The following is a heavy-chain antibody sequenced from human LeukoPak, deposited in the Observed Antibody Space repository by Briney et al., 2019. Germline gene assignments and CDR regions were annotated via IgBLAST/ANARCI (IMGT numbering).Heavy chain of an antibody. J-gene: IGHJ3*02. CDR2: INSGTTI. D-gene: IGHD3-9*01. CDR1: GFTFSDYY. V-gene: IGHV3-11*01. Sequence: PGGSLRLSCAASGFTFSDYYMSWIRQAPGKGLEWVSYINSGTTIYYADSVKGRFTISRDNAKNSLYLQMNSLRAEDTAVYYCARDLGGSTISGSFDIWGQGTMVTVSS. CDR3: ARDLGGSTISGSFDI.